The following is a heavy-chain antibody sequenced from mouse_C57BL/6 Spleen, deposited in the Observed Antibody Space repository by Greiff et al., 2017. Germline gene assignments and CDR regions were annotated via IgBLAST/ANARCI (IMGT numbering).Heavy chain of an antibody. CDR2: ISSGGDYI. D-gene: IGHD4-1*01. Sequence: EVNLVESGEGLVKPGGSLKLSCAASGFTFSSYAMSWVRQTPEKRLEWVAYISSGGDYIYYADTVKGRFTISRDNARNTLYLQMSSLKSEDTAMYYCTRGERGLGHYYAMDYWGQGTSVTVSS. J-gene: IGHJ4*01. CDR3: TRGERGLGHYYAMDY. V-gene: IGHV5-9-1*02. CDR1: GFTFSSYA.